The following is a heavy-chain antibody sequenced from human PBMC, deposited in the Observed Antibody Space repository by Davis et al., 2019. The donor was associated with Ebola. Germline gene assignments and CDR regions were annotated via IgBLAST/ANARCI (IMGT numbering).Heavy chain of an antibody. Sequence: AGSLRLSCTASGFTFSSYWMSWVRQAPGKGLEWVANIKQDGSEKYYVDSVKGRFTISSDNSKNTLYLQMNSLSAEDTAVYYCANHSPLYCSGGSCYSYYYYGMDVWGQGTTVTVSS. CDR3: ANHSPLYCSGGSCYSYYYYGMDV. D-gene: IGHD2-15*01. J-gene: IGHJ6*02. CDR1: GFTFSSYW. V-gene: IGHV3-7*03. CDR2: IKQDGSEK.